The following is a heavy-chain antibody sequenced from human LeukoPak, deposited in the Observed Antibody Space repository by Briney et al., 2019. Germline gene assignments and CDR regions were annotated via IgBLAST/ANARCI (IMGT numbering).Heavy chain of an antibody. CDR1: GGSISSSSYY. CDR2: IYYSGST. CDR3: ARRGQTYYDTSGYYFGY. V-gene: IGHV4-39*01. D-gene: IGHD3-22*01. Sequence: SETLSLTCTVSGGSISSSSYYWGWIRQPPGKGLEWIGSIYYSGSTYYNPSLKSRVTISVDTSKNQFSLKLSSVTAADTAVYYCARRGQTYYDTSGYYFGYWGQGTLVTVSS. J-gene: IGHJ4*02.